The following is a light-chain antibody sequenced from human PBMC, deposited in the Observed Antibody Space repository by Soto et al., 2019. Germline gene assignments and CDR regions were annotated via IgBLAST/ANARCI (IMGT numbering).Light chain of an antibody. CDR1: QYISNY. V-gene: IGKV1-39*01. CDR3: QSNYILPWT. CDR2: SAS. J-gene: IGKJ1*01. Sequence: DIQVTQSPPSLSASVGDRVTITCRTSQYISNYLNWYQHKVGKAPQLLIYSASTLQVGVPSRFSGSGSETEFTLTISSLQPDDYASYYCQSNYILPWTFGQGTKVE.